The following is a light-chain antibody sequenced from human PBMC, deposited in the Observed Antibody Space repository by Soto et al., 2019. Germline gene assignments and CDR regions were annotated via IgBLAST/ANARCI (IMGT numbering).Light chain of an antibody. V-gene: IGKV3D-15*01. J-gene: IGKJ1*01. CDR2: DVS. CDR3: QQYGGSYRT. CDR1: QSVSSN. Sequence: EIVMTQSPATLSVSPGERATLSCWASQSVSSNLAWYQQKPGQAPRLLIYDVSTRATGIPTRFSGSGSGTEFTLTISSLQSEDFAAYYCQQYGGSYRTFGQGTKVDIK.